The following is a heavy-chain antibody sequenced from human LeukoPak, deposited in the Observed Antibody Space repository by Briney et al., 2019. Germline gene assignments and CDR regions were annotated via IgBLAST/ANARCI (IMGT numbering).Heavy chain of an antibody. J-gene: IGHJ4*02. V-gene: IGHV3-30*18. CDR3: AKDLSIAAAGTPDY. CDR2: ISYDGSNK. Sequence: PGGSLRLSCAASGFTFSSYGMHWVRQAPGKGLEWVAVISYDGSNKYYADSVKGRFTISRDNSKNTLYLQMNSLRAEDTAVYYCAKDLSIAAAGTPDYWGQGTLVTVSS. CDR1: GFTFSSYG. D-gene: IGHD6-13*01.